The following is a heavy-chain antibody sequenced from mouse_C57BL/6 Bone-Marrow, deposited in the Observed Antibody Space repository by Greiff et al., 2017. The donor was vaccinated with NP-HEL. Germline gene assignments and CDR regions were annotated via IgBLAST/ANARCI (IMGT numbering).Heavy chain of an antibody. CDR1: GYTFTDYE. Sequence: VQLQESGAELVRPGASVTLSCKASGYTFTDYEMHWVKQTPVHGLEWIGAIDPETGGTAYNQKFKGKAILTADKSSSTAYMELRSLTSEDSAVYYCTRSRCSNLAYWGQGTLVTVSA. V-gene: IGHV1-15*01. CDR2: IDPETGGT. J-gene: IGHJ3*01. CDR3: TRSRCSNLAY.